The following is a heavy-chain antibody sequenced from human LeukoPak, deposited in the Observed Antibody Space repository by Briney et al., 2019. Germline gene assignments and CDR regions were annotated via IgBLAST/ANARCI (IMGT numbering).Heavy chain of an antibody. D-gene: IGHD2-15*01. CDR1: GGSFSGYY. J-gene: IGHJ3*02. V-gene: IGHV4-34*01. CDR2: INHSGST. Sequence: PSETLSLTCAVYGGSFSGYYWSWIRQPPGKGLEWIGEINHSGSTNYNPSPKSRVTISVDTSKNQFSLKLSSVTAADTAVYYCAREDCSGGSCYLFPDAFDIWGQGTMVTVSS. CDR3: AREDCSGGSCYLFPDAFDI.